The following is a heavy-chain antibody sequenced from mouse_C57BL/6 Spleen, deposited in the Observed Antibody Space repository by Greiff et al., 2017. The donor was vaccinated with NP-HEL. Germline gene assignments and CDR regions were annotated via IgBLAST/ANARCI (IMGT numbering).Heavy chain of an antibody. V-gene: IGHV14-4*01. CDR2: IDPENGDT. CDR3: TTSLGYGSSYDV. J-gene: IGHJ1*03. D-gene: IGHD1-1*01. CDR1: GFNIKDDY. Sequence: VQLKESGAELVRPGASVKLSCTASGFNIKDDYMHWVKQRPEQGLEWIGWIDPENGDTEYASKFQGKATITADTSSNTAYLQLSSLTSEDTAVYYCTTSLGYGSSYDVWGTGTTVTVSS.